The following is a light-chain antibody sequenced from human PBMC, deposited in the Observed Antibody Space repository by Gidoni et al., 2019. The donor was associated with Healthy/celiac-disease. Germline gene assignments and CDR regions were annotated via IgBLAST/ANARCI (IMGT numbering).Light chain of an antibody. CDR1: QGISSY. Sequence: IRMTQSPSSLSASTGDRVTITCRASQGISSYLAWYQQKPGKAPKLLIYAASTLQSGVPSRFSGSGSGTDFTLTISCLQSEDFATYYCQQYYSYPTFGQGTKLEIK. V-gene: IGKV1-8*01. J-gene: IGKJ2*01. CDR2: AAS. CDR3: QQYYSYPT.